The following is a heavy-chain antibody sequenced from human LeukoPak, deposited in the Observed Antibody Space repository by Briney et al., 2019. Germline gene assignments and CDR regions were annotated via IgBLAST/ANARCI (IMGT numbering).Heavy chain of an antibody. D-gene: IGHD3-16*01. J-gene: IGHJ5*02. Sequence: GGSLRLSCVGSGFSFSSYAMTWIRQAPGKGPEWVSAIGGRGGSTYYADSLGGRFIISRDNSKDMVYLQMNSLKVEDTATYYCGKEGGAWGQGTKVTVSS. CDR3: GKEGGA. V-gene: IGHV3-23*01. CDR1: GFSFSSYA. CDR2: IGGRGGST.